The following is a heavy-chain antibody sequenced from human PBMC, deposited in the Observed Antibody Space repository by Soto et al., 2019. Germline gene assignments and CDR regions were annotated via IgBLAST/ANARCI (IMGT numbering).Heavy chain of an antibody. CDR2: IWYDGSNK. V-gene: IGHV3-33*01. J-gene: IGHJ4*02. D-gene: IGHD1-26*01. Sequence: PGGSLRLSCAASGFTFSSYGMHWVRQAPGKGLEWVAVIWYDGSNKYYADSVKGRFTISRDNSKNTLYLQMNSLRAEDTAVYYCARGIVGATFDYWGQGTLVTVSS. CDR3: ARGIVGATFDY. CDR1: GFTFSSYG.